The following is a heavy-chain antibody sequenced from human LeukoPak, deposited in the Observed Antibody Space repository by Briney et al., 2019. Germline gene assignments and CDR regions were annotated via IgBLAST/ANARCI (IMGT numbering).Heavy chain of an antibody. D-gene: IGHD3-10*01. J-gene: IGHJ5*02. Sequence: GESLKISVQGSGYSFTDYWIAWVRQMPGKGLEWMGSIYPVDSDTRYSPSFQRQVTFAADKYISTAYLQWSSLRASDTAIYYGARQCCRGASPGFDPWGQGTLVTVSS. V-gene: IGHV5-51*01. CDR1: GYSFTDYW. CDR2: IYPVDSDT. CDR3: ARQCCRGASPGFDP.